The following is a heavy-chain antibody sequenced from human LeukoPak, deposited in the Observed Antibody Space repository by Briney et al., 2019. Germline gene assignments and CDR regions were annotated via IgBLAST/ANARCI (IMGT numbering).Heavy chain of an antibody. J-gene: IGHJ5*02. Sequence: SETLSLTCAVYGGSFSGYYWSWIRQPPGKGLEWIGEINHSGSTNYNPSLKSRVTISVDTSKNQFSLKLSSVTAADTAVYYCERVGWYWFDPWGQGTLVTVSS. CDR1: GGSFSGYY. CDR3: ERVGWYWFDP. D-gene: IGHD3-3*01. V-gene: IGHV4-34*01. CDR2: INHSGST.